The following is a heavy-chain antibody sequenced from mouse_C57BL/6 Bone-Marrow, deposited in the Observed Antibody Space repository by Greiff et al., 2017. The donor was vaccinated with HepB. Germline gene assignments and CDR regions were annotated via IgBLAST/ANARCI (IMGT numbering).Heavy chain of an antibody. CDR3: IQTAQARAMDY. J-gene: IGHJ4*01. V-gene: IGHV1-26*01. D-gene: IGHD3-2*02. CDR2: INPNNGGT. CDR1: GYTFTDYY. Sequence: EVQLQQSGPELVKPGASVKISCRASGYTFTDYYMNWVKQSHGKSLEWIGDINPNNGGTSYNQKFKGKATLTVDKSSSTAYMELRSLTSEDSAVYDCIQTAQARAMDYWGQGTSVTVSS.